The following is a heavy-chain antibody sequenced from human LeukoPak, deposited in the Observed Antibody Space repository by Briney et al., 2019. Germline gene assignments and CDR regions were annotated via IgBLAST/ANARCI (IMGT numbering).Heavy chain of an antibody. CDR1: GYTFTSHY. CDR2: INPNGGST. J-gene: IGHJ5*02. CDR3: ARQRVAAAGPNWFDP. V-gene: IGHV1-46*01. D-gene: IGHD6-13*01. Sequence: GASVKVSCKASGYTFTSHYIHWVRQAPGQGLEWMGIINPNGGSTGYAQKFQGRVTMTRDTSISTAYMELSRLKSDDTAVYYCARQRVAAAGPNWFDPWGQGTLVTVSS.